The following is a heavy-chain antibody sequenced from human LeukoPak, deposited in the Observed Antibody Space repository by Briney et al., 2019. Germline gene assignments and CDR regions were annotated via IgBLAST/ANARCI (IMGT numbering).Heavy chain of an antibody. CDR2: IYPGDSDT. CDR1: GYSFTSYW. CDR3: ATTSPHPNYYKDV. D-gene: IGHD1-1*01. Sequence: GESLKISCKGSGYSFTSYWIGWVRQMPGKGLEWMGIIYPGDSDTRYSPSFQGQVTISADKSISTAYLQWSSLKASDTAMYYCATTSPHPNYYKDVWGKGTTVTVSS. V-gene: IGHV5-51*01. J-gene: IGHJ6*03.